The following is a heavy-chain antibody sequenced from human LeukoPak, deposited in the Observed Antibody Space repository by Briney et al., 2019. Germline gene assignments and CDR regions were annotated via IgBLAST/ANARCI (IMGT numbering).Heavy chain of an antibody. Sequence: SETLSLTCTVSGGSISNYYWSWIRQSPEKGLEWIGHIYSSGSTNYNPSLKSRVTISVDTSKNQFSLNLSSVTAADTAVYYCARVQTNVYWNFDLWGRGTLVTVSS. V-gene: IGHV4-4*09. CDR1: GGSISNYY. J-gene: IGHJ2*01. CDR2: IYSSGST. D-gene: IGHD1-1*01. CDR3: ARVQTNVYWNFDL.